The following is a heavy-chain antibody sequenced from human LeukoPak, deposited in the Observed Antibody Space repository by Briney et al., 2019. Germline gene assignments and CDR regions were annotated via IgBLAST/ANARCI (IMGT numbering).Heavy chain of an antibody. CDR1: GGSFSGYY. J-gene: IGHJ5*02. CDR3: AREDIVVVVAAGSQYNWFDP. D-gene: IGHD2-15*01. Sequence: PSETLSLTCAVYGGSFSGYYWSWIRQPPGKGLEWIGEINHSGSTNYNPSLKSRVTISVDTPKNQFSLKLSSVTAADTAVYYCAREDIVVVVAAGSQYNWFDPWGQGTLVTVSS. V-gene: IGHV4-34*01. CDR2: INHSGST.